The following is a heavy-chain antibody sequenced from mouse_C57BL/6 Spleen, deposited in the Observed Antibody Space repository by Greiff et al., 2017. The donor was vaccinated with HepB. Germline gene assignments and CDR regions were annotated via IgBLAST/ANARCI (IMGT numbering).Heavy chain of an antibody. V-gene: IGHV5-15*01. J-gene: IGHJ4*01. CDR2: ISNLAYSI. D-gene: IGHD3-3*01. CDR1: GFTFSDYG. CDR3: ARKDTFYAMDY. Sequence: DVHLVESGGGLVQPGGSLKLSCAASGFTFSDYGMAWVRQAPRKGPEWVAFISNLAYSIYYADTVTGRFTISRENAKNTLYLEMSSLRSEDTAMYYCARKDTFYAMDYGGQGTSVTVSS.